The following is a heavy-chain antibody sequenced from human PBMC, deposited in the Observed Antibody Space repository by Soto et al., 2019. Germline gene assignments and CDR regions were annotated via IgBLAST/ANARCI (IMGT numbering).Heavy chain of an antibody. J-gene: IGHJ4*02. V-gene: IGHV1-8*01. CDR1: GYTFTSYD. Sequence: ASVEVSCKASGYTFTSYDINWVRQATGQGLEWMGWMNPNSGNTGYAQKFQGRVTMTRNTSISTAYMELSSLRSEDTAVYYCASLSGKVAGPTDYWGQGTLVTVSS. CDR3: ASLSGKVAGPTDY. D-gene: IGHD6-19*01. CDR2: MNPNSGNT.